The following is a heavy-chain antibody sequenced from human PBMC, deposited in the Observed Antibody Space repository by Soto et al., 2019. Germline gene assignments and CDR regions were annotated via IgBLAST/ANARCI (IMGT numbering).Heavy chain of an antibody. CDR3: AADPYYVSGRYRLCFDY. CDR1: GYTFTSYA. V-gene: IGHV1-24*01. CDR2: FDPEDGET. J-gene: IGHJ4*02. Sequence: GASVKVSCKASGYTFTSYAMHWVRQAPGKGLEWMGGFDPEDGETIYAQKFQGRVTITEDTSTDTAYMELSSLRSEDTAVYYCAADPYYVSGRYRLCFDYLGQGTLVTVSS. D-gene: IGHD3-16*02.